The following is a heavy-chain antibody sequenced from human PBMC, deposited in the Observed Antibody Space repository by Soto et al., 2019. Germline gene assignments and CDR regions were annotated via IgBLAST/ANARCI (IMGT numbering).Heavy chain of an antibody. CDR1: GYAFTSYG. J-gene: IGHJ4*02. Sequence: ASVKVSCKASGYAFTSYGISWVRQAPGQGLEWMGWISAYNGNTNYAQKLQGRVTMTTDTSTSTAYMELRSLRSDDTAVYYCARDKSSSWPYYFDYWGQGTLVTVSS. CDR3: ARDKSSSWPYYFDY. D-gene: IGHD6-13*01. CDR2: ISAYNGNT. V-gene: IGHV1-18*01.